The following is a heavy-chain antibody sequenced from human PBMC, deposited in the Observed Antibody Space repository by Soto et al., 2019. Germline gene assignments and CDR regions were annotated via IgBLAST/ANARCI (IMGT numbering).Heavy chain of an antibody. CDR3: ARDRSKRTATMLYWFDP. CDR1: RDGFTSHP. Sequence: GTSVKGSSEDPRDGFTSHPRRWPRHAHEQRLEGMGWINAGNGNTKYSQKFQGRVTITRDTSASTAYMELSSLRSEDTAVYYCARDRSKRTATMLYWFDPSGQATLVTVSS. V-gene: IGHV1-3*01. D-gene: IGHD5-12*01. J-gene: IGHJ5*02. CDR2: INAGNGNT.